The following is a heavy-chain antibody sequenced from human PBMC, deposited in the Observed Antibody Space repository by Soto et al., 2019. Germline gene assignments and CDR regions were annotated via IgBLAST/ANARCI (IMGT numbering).Heavy chain of an antibody. CDR1: GFRFSSSR. V-gene: IGHV3-7*03. CDR3: ASWADAADEDYFHH. D-gene: IGHD3-16*01. Sequence: GSLRLSCTGSGFRFSSSRTSWIRQAPGKGLEWVAHIDQGGSQKYYVDSAKGRFTISRDNAKTSLYLQMNNLRAEDTATYYCASWADAADEDYFHHWGQGTLVTVSS. CDR2: IDQGGSQK. J-gene: IGHJ1*01.